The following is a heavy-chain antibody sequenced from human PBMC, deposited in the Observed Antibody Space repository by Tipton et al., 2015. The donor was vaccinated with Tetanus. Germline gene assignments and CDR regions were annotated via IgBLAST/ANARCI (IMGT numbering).Heavy chain of an antibody. Sequence: TLSLTCAVYGGSFSGYYWSWIRQPPGKGLEWIGEINHSGSTNYNPSLKSRVTISVDTSKNQLSLKLSSVTAADTAVYYCARGVTGGAAAGTSVFGRGHNWFDPWGQGTLVTVSS. V-gene: IGHV4-34*01. CDR2: INHSGST. D-gene: IGHD6-13*01. J-gene: IGHJ5*02. CDR1: GGSFSGYY. CDR3: ARGVTGGAAAGTSVFGRGHNWFDP.